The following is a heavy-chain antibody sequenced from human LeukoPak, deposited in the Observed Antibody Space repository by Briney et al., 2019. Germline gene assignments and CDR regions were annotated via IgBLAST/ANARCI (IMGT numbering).Heavy chain of an antibody. CDR1: GGSFSGYY. D-gene: IGHD6-13*01. J-gene: IGHJ3*02. Sequence: PSETLSLTCAVYGGSFSGYYWSWIRQPPGKGLEWIGEINHSGSTNYNPSLKSRVTISVDTSKNQFSLKLSSVTAADTAVYYCARRYRSNSSSWYTPAFDIWGQGTMVTVSS. V-gene: IGHV4-34*01. CDR3: ARRYRSNSSSWYTPAFDI. CDR2: INHSGST.